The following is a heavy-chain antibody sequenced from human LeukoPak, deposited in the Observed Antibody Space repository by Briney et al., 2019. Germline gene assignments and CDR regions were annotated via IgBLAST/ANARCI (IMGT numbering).Heavy chain of an antibody. V-gene: IGHV5-51*01. CDR3: ARRGAVAGPRYYYYYYMDV. J-gene: IGHJ6*03. CDR2: IYPGDSDT. Sequence: GESLKISCRVSGYTFTRYWIGWVRQMPGKGLEWMGIIYPGDSDTRYSPSFQGQVTISADKSISTAYLQWSSLKASDTAMYYCARRGAVAGPRYYYYYYMDVWGKGTTVTVSS. D-gene: IGHD6-19*01. CDR1: GYTFTRYW.